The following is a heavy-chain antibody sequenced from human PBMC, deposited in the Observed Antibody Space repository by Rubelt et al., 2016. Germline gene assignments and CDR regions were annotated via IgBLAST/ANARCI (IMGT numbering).Heavy chain of an antibody. Sequence: EVQLVQSGAEVKKPGESLRISCTGSGYSSTSSCISWVRPMHGKGLEWMGGIDPSDSSTNYSPSLKVHVTIGADKSITTAHRQWSSLEASDTAMYYCARHAGDGGNSEDWFDPWGQGTLVTVSS. CDR3: ARHAGDGGNSEDWFDP. J-gene: IGHJ5*02. V-gene: IGHV5-10-1*01. CDR2: IDPSDSST. D-gene: IGHD4-23*01. CDR1: GYSSTSSC.